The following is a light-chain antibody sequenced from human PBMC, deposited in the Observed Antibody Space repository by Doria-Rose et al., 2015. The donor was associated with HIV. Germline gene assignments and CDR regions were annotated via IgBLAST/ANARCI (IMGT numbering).Light chain of an antibody. CDR3: QQYNNWPPVT. Sequence: IQSPVTLSVSPGERATLSCRASQSISNNLAWYQQKPGQTPRLLIYGASTRATGIPARFSGSGSGTEFTLTISNMQSEDFAVYYCQQYNNWPPVTFGGGTKVEIK. V-gene: IGKV3-15*01. J-gene: IGKJ4*01. CDR1: QSISNN. CDR2: GAS.